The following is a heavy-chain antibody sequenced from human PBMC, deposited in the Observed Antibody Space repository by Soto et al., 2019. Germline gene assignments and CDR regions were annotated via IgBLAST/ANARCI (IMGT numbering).Heavy chain of an antibody. J-gene: IGHJ2*01. Sequence: EVQLLDSGGGLVQPGGSLRLSCAASGFTFSAYAMGWVRQAPGKGLEWVSTIHDDGSATHYADSVKGRFTISRDDSKNTLYAKMNSLRADDTAVYYCAKFEGNPLEYWYLAFWGRGTLVTVSS. V-gene: IGHV3-23*01. CDR3: AKFEGNPLEYWYLAF. CDR1: GFTFSAYA. CDR2: IHDDGSAT. D-gene: IGHD1-1*01.